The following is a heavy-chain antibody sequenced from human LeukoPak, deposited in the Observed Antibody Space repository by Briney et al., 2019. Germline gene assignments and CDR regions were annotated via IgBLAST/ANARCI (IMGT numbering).Heavy chain of an antibody. CDR1: GFTFSSYA. CDR3: ARGYCSSTSCYGGYYFDY. V-gene: IGHV3-23*01. Sequence: TGGSLRLSCAASGFTFSSYAMSWVRQAPGKGLEWVSAISGSGGSTYYADSVKGRFTISRDNSKNTLYLQMNSLRAEDTAVYYCARGYCSSTSCYGGYYFDYWGQGTLVTVSS. J-gene: IGHJ4*02. D-gene: IGHD2-2*01. CDR2: ISGSGGST.